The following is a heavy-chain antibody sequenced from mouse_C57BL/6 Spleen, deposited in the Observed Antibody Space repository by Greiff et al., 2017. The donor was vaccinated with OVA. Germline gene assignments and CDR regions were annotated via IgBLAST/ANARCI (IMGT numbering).Heavy chain of an antibody. Sequence: EVQVVESGGGLVKPGGSLKLSCAASGFTFSSYAMSWVRQTPEKRLEWVATISDGGSYTYYPDNVKGRFTLSRDNAKNNLYLQMSHLTSEDTAMYYCAISPRYDSTVDYALDYWGQGTSVTVSS. D-gene: IGHD2-4*01. CDR2: ISDGGSYT. V-gene: IGHV5-4*01. CDR1: GFTFSSYA. J-gene: IGHJ4*01. CDR3: AISPRYDSTVDYALDY.